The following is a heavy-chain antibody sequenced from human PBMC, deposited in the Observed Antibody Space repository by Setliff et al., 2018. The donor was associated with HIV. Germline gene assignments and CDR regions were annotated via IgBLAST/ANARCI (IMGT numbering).Heavy chain of an antibody. CDR3: AYGSGSWNY. CDR1: GFTFSNYA. Sequence: LRLSCAASGFTFSNYAMSWVRQAPGKGLQWVSSVSGSGGTTKYADLVKGRFTISRDNSKNTVYLLMNSLRADDTAVYYCAYGSGSWNYWGQGTLVTVSS. D-gene: IGHD3-10*01. J-gene: IGHJ4*02. CDR2: VSGSGGTT. V-gene: IGHV3-23*01.